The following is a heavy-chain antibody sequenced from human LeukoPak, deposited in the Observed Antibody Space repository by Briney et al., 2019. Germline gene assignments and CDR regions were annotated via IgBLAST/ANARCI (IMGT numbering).Heavy chain of an antibody. J-gene: IGHJ4*02. CDR1: GFTFDDYA. CDR3: AKDIRSSGWYGTSLDY. V-gene: IGHV3-9*01. D-gene: IGHD6-19*01. CDR2: ISWNSGSI. Sequence: GGSLRLSCAASGFTFDDYAMHWVRQAPGKGLEWVSGISWNSGSIGYADSVKGRFTISRDNAKNSLYLQMNSLRAEDTALYYCAKDIRSSGWYGTSLDYWGQRTLVTVSS.